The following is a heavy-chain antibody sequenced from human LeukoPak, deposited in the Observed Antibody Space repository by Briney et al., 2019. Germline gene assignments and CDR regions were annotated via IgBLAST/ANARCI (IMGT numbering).Heavy chain of an antibody. D-gene: IGHD5-18*01. CDR1: GFTFSSYA. J-gene: IGHJ4*02. Sequence: QPGASLRLYCAASGFTFSSYAMSWVRQAPGKGLEWVSAISGSGGSTYYADSVKGRFTISRDNSKNTLYLQMSSLRAEDTAVYYCAKDLRLLNYYFDYWGQGTLVTVSS. V-gene: IGHV3-23*01. CDR2: ISGSGGST. CDR3: AKDLRLLNYYFDY.